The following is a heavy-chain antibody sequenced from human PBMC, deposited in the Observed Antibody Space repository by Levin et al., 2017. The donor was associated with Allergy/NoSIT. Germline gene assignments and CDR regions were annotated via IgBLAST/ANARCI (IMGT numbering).Heavy chain of an antibody. CDR1: RFPFDNYA. J-gene: IGHJ3*02. V-gene: IGHV3-23*01. CDR3: AKIVGAVDPFDI. D-gene: IGHD2-21*01. Sequence: GGSLRLSCAASRFPFDNYAMGWVRQSPGKGLEWVSAISRSLIDTHYADSVKGRFTISRDNSKNTLYLQMNSLRAEDTAIYYCAKIVGAVDPFDIWGQGTMVIVSS. CDR2: ISRSLIDT.